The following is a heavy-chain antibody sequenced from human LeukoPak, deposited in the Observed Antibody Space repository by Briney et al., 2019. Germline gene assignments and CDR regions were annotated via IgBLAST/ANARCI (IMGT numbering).Heavy chain of an antibody. CDR3: ARDRVTGYYDSSGYLFF. V-gene: IGHV3-11*01. CDR2: ISSSGSTI. J-gene: IGHJ4*02. Sequence: GGSLRLSCAASGFTFSDYYMSWIRQAPGEGLEWVSYISSSGSTIYYEDPMEGRFTISRDNAKNSLYLQMNSLRAEDTAVYYCARDRVTGYYDSSGYLFFWGQGTLVTVSS. CDR1: GFTFSDYY. D-gene: IGHD3-22*01.